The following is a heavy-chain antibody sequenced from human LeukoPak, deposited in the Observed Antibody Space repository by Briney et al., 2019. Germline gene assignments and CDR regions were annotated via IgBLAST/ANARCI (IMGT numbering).Heavy chain of an antibody. CDR3: ARGSYNSGLRDMDQ. J-gene: IGHJ4*01. CDR2: SRNRANRYTT. D-gene: IGHD6-25*01. Sequence: PGGSLRLSCAASGFTVSDHYMDWVRQAPGKGLEWVGRSRNRANRYTTEYAASVKGRFTISRDDSQSSLFLQMNSLKTEDTAVYYCARGSYNSGLRDMDQWSHGTLVTVSS. CDR1: GFTVSDHY. V-gene: IGHV3-72*01.